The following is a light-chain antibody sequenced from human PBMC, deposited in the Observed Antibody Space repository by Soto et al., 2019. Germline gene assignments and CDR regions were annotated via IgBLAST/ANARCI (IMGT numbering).Light chain of an antibody. J-gene: IGLJ2*01. V-gene: IGLV4-69*01. CDR2: VSSDGSH. Sequence: QLVLTQSPSASASLGASVNLTCTLSSGHSSYAIAWHQQQPEKGPRYLMKVSSDGSHSKGDGIPDRFSGSRSGAERYLTIASLQSEDEADYYCQTWGTGVVVFGGGTKVTVL. CDR1: SGHSSYA. CDR3: QTWGTGVVV.